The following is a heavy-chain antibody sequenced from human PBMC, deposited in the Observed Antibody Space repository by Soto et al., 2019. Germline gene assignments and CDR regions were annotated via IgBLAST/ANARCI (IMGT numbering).Heavy chain of an antibody. V-gene: IGHV4-39*01. J-gene: IGHJ6*02. D-gene: IGHD2-21*02. CDR3: ARRVVVVTGGMDV. CDR1: GGSISSSSYY. Sequence: QLQLQASGPGLVTPSETLSLTCTVSGGSISSSSYYWGWIRQPPEKGREWIGSIYYSGSTYYNPSLKSRVTISVDTSKNQFSLKLSSVTAADTAVYYCARRVVVVTGGMDVWGQGTTVTVSS. CDR2: IYYSGST.